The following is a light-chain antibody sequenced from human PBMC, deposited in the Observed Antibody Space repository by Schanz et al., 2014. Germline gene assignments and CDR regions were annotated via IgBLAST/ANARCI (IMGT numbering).Light chain of an antibody. V-gene: IGLV2-11*01. CDR2: DVS. J-gene: IGLJ3*02. Sequence: QSALTQPRSVSGSPGQSVTISCTGTSSDVGGYNFVSWYQQHPGKAPKLIIYDVSKRPSGVPDRFSGSKSGNTASLTISGLQAEDEADYYCCSYAGSSAFWVFGGGTKLTVL. CDR1: SSDVGGYNF. CDR3: CSYAGSSAFWV.